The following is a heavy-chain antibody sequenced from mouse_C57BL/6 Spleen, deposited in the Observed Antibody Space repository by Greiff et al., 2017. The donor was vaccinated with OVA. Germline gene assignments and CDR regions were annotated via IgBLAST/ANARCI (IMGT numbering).Heavy chain of an antibody. D-gene: IGHD1-1*01. J-gene: IGHJ4*01. Sequence: QVQLQQPGAELVRPGTSVKLSCKASGYTFTSYWMHWVKQRPGQGLEWIGVIDPSDSYTNYNQKFKGKATLTVDTSSSTAYMQLSSLTSEDSAVYYCARRAFYKAMDYWGQGTSVTVSS. CDR2: IDPSDSYT. V-gene: IGHV1-59*01. CDR1: GYTFTSYW. CDR3: ARRAFYKAMDY.